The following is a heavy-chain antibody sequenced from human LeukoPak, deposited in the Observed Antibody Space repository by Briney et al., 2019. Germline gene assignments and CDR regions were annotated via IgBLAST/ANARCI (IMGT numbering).Heavy chain of an antibody. CDR3: ARDPESSSFDL. V-gene: IGHV3-21*01. CDR2: ISSSSSYI. J-gene: IGHJ4*02. D-gene: IGHD6-13*01. CDR1: GFTFSSYS. Sequence: PGGSLRLSCAASGFTFSSYSMNWVRQAPGKGLEWVSSISSSSSYIYYADSVKGRFTISRDNAKKSLYLEINSLRADDTAVYYCARDPESSSFDLWGRGALVTVSS.